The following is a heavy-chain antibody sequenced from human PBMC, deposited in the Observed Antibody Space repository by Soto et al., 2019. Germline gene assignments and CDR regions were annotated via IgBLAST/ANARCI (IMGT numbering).Heavy chain of an antibody. Sequence: QVQLVQSGAEVKKPGASVKVSCKTSGYTFTDYGINWVRQAPGQGLEWMGWISAYNGNTNYAQKFQGRVTMTTDTSTSTAYMDLRSLRFDDTAVYYCARVRARYSGSYNPWGQGTLVTVSS. V-gene: IGHV1-18*01. D-gene: IGHD1-26*01. CDR3: ARVRARYSGSYNP. CDR1: GYTFTDYG. CDR2: ISAYNGNT. J-gene: IGHJ5*02.